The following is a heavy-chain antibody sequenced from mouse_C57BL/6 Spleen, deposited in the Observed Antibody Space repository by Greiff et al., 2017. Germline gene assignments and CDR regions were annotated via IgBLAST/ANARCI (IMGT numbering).Heavy chain of an antibody. V-gene: IGHV1-42*01. CDR2: INPSTGGT. CDR3: ARKDSSGYGY. CDR1: GYSFTGYY. J-gene: IGHJ2*01. D-gene: IGHD3-2*02. Sequence: EVQLQQSGPELVKPGASVKISCKASGYSFTGYYMSWVKQSPEKSLEWIGEINPSTGGTTYNQKFKAKATLTVDKSSSTAYMQLKSLTSEDSAVYYCARKDSSGYGYWGQGTTLTVSS.